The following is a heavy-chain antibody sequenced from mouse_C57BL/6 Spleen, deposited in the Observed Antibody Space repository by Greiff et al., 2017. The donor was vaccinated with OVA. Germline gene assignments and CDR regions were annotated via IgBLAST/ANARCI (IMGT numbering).Heavy chain of an antibody. V-gene: IGHV5-4*01. J-gene: IGHJ3*01. Sequence: EVQVVESGGGLVKPGGSLKLSCAASGFTFSSYAMSWVRQTPEKRLEWVATISDGGSYTYYPDNVKGRFTISRDNAKNNLYLQMSHLKSEDTAMYYCARDDDYDGGWFAYWGQGTLVTVSA. D-gene: IGHD2-4*01. CDR2: ISDGGSYT. CDR3: ARDDDYDGGWFAY. CDR1: GFTFSSYA.